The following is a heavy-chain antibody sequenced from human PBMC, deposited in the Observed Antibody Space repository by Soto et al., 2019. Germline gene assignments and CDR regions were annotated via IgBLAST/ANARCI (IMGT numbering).Heavy chain of an antibody. Sequence: SLRLSCAASGFTFSSYWMTWVRQAPGKGLEWVANIKQDGSEKYYVDSVKGRFTISRDNAKKSLYLQMNSLRAEDTAVYYCARTGTTSYYYYGMDVWGQGTTVTVSS. J-gene: IGHJ6*02. CDR2: IKQDGSEK. V-gene: IGHV3-7*03. CDR1: GFTFSSYW. D-gene: IGHD1-7*01. CDR3: ARTGTTSYYYYGMDV.